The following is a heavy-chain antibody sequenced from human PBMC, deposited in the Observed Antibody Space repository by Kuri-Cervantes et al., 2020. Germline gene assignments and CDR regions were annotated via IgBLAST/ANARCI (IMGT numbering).Heavy chain of an antibody. CDR2: IYHSGST. CDR3: ASRATVTTDYYYYMDV. D-gene: IGHD4-17*01. CDR1: GGSISGHY. V-gene: IGHV4-38-2*01. J-gene: IGHJ6*03. Sequence: SETLSLTCAVSGGSISGHYWGWIRQPPGKGLEWIGSIYHSGSTYYNPSLKSRVTISVDTSKNQFSLKLSSVTAADTAVYYCASRATVTTDYYYYMDVWGKGTTVTVSS.